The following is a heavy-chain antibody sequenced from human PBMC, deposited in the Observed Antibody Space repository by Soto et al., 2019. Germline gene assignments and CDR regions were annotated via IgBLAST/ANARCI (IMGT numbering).Heavy chain of an antibody. J-gene: IGHJ4*02. CDR3: AKGRGKNWNFDY. D-gene: IGHD1-1*01. V-gene: IGHV3-23*01. CDR2: ISGSGGTA. CDR1: GFTFSSYA. Sequence: EVQLLESGGGSVQPGGSLRLSCAASGFTFSSYAMHWVRRPPGKGLEWVSSISGSGGTAYYADSVKGRFAISRDSLVNTLYLQMNILSAEDTAVYYCAKGRGKNWNFDYWGQGTLVTVSP.